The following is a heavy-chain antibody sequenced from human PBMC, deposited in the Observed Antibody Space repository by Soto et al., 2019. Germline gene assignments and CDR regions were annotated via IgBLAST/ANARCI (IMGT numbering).Heavy chain of an antibody. V-gene: IGHV4-59*01. CDR2: IYYSGGT. CDR1: DSVIRDCY. D-gene: IGHD2-15*01. CDR3: ARRYCSGDRCSFDP. J-gene: IGHJ5*02. Sequence: PSWSDPQTGVDADSVIRDCYGICIRQPPGKELEWIGYIYYSGGTKYNPSLKSRVTISADTSKNQFSLKLSSVTAADTAVYYCARRYCSGDRCSFDPWGLGTLVTVSS.